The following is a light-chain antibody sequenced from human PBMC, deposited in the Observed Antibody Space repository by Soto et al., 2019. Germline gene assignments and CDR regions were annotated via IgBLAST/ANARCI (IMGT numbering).Light chain of an antibody. CDR1: QSVSSSY. CDR3: QQYGSSPMYT. Sequence: EIVLTQSPCTLSLSPGERATLSCRARQSVSSSYLAWYQQKPRQAPRLLIYVASSRATGIPDRFSGSGSGTDVTLTISRLEPEDFAVYYCQQYGSSPMYTFGQGTKLEIK. CDR2: VAS. V-gene: IGKV3-20*01. J-gene: IGKJ2*01.